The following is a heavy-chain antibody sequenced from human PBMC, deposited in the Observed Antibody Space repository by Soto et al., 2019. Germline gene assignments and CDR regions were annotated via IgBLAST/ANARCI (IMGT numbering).Heavy chain of an antibody. Sequence: QVQLVQSGTEVKKPGASVKVSCKASGYTFTNYGISWVRQAPGQGLEWMGWINTYNGHTHYAQQLQGRVTMTTDTSTGTAFMELRSLGSGDTAVYYCARAGRGGWDYFDYWGQGTLVTVSS. CDR1: GYTFTNYG. V-gene: IGHV1-18*01. D-gene: IGHD3-10*01. CDR2: INTYNGHT. CDR3: ARAGRGGWDYFDY. J-gene: IGHJ4*02.